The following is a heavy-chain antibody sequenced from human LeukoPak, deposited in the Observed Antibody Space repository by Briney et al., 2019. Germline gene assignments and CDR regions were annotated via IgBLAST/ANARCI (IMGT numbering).Heavy chain of an antibody. CDR2: IYYSGST. Sequence: SETLSLTCTVSGGSISSSSYYWGWIRQPPGKGLEWIGSIYYSGSTYYNPSLKSRVTISVDTSKNQFSLKLSSVTAVDTAVYYCARDPPGGTAQGWFDPWGQGTLVTVSS. D-gene: IGHD3-16*01. CDR1: GGSISSSSYY. CDR3: ARDPPGGTAQGWFDP. J-gene: IGHJ5*02. V-gene: IGHV4-39*07.